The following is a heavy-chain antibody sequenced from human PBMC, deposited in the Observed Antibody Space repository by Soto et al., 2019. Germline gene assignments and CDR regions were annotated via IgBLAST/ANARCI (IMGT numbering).Heavy chain of an antibody. CDR1: GFTFSSYD. V-gene: IGHV3-13*01. CDR2: IGTAGDT. D-gene: IGHD6-19*01. J-gene: IGHJ6*02. Sequence: EVQLVESGGGLVQPGGSLRLSCAASGFTFSSYDMHWVRQATGKGLEWVSAIGTAGDTYYPGSVKGRFTISRENAKNSLYLQMNSLRAGDTAVYYCARASYSSGQTWGMDVWGQGTTVTVSS. CDR3: ARASYSSGQTWGMDV.